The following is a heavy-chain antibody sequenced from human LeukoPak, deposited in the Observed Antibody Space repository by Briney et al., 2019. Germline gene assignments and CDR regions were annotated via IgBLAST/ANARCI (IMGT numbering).Heavy chain of an antibody. J-gene: IGHJ6*04. Sequence: SVKVSCKASGGTFSSYAISWVRQAPGQGLEWMGGIIPIFGTANYAQKFQGRVTITADESTSTAYMELSSLRSEDTAAYYCAREASDIVVVPAANPYYYYYGMDVWGKGTTVTVSS. CDR1: GGTFSSYA. CDR2: IIPIFGTA. CDR3: AREASDIVVVPAANPYYYYYGMDV. D-gene: IGHD2-2*01. V-gene: IGHV1-69*13.